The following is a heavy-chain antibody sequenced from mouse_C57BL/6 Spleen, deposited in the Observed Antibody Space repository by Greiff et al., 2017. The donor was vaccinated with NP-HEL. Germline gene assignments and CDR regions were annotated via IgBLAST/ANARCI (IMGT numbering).Heavy chain of an antibody. V-gene: IGHV1-18*01. CDR1: GYTFTDYN. Sequence: DVHLVESGPELVKPGASVKIPCKASGYTFTDYNMDWVKQSHGKSLEWIGDINPNNGGTIYNQKFKGKATLTVDKSSSTAYMELRSLTSEDTAVYYCARSYYYGTVFAYWGQGTLVTVSA. J-gene: IGHJ3*01. CDR3: ARSYYYGTVFAY. D-gene: IGHD1-1*01. CDR2: INPNNGGT.